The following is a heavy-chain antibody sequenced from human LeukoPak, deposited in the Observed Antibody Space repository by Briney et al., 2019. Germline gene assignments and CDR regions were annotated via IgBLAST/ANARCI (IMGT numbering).Heavy chain of an antibody. D-gene: IGHD5-18*01. J-gene: IGHJ5*02. CDR3: ARGQSYGWFDP. CDR1: GFTFSTYS. CDR2: ISGSSSYI. V-gene: IGHV3-21*01. Sequence: GGSLRLSCAASGFTFSTYSMNWVRQAPGKGLEWVSSISGSSSYIYFADSVKGRFTISRDSAQNSLYLQMNSLRAEDTAVYYCARGQSYGWFDPWGQGTLVTVSS.